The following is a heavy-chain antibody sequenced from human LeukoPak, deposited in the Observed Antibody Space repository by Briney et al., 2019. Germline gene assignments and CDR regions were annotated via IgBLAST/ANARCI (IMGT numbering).Heavy chain of an antibody. CDR2: IIPIFGIA. Sequence: VKLSCKPFRATFSSYAITSVRQAPGHRLEWMGRIIPIFGIANYTQKFPGRVTITADKSTSTAYMELSSLRSEDTAVYYYAAGYSAYPLSPWGEGTLVTVSS. V-gene: IGHV1-69*10. CDR3: AAGYSAYPLSP. CDR1: RATFSSYA. J-gene: IGHJ5*02. D-gene: IGHD5-12*01.